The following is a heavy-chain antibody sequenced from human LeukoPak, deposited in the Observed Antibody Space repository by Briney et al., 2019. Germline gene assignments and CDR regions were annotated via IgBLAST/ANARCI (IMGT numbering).Heavy chain of an antibody. CDR2: ISAYNGNT. D-gene: IGHD5/OR15-5a*01. Sequence: ASVKVSCKASGYTFTSYGISWVRQAPGQGLEWMGWISAYNGNTNYAQKLQGRVTMTTDISTSTAYMELRSLRSDDTAVYHCAATPAVSSFYKSLDDAFDIWGQGTMVTVSS. J-gene: IGHJ3*02. V-gene: IGHV1-18*01. CDR3: AATPAVSSFYKSLDDAFDI. CDR1: GYTFTSYG.